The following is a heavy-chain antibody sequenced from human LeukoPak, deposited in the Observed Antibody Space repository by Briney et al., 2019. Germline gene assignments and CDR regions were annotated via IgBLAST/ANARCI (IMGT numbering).Heavy chain of an antibody. J-gene: IGHJ4*02. Sequence: ASVKVSCKASGGTFSSYTISWVRQAPGQGPEWMGRIIPILGIANYAQKFQGRVTITADKSTSTAYMELSSLRSEDTAVYYCARDSVLVPAATFDYWGQGTLVTVSS. D-gene: IGHD2-2*01. CDR1: GGTFSSYT. CDR2: IIPILGIA. CDR3: ARDSVLVPAATFDY. V-gene: IGHV1-69*04.